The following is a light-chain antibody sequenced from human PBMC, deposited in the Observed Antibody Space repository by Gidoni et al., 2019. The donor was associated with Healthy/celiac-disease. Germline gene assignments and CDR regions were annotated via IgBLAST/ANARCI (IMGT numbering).Light chain of an antibody. CDR2: AAS. CDR1: QSISSS. Sequence: DIQMTQSPSSLSASVGDRVTITCRASQSISSSFNWYQQKPGKAPKLLIYAASSLQSGVPSRFSGSRSVTDFTLTISSLQPEDFATYYCQQSYSTLTWTFGQGTKVEIK. V-gene: IGKV1-39*01. J-gene: IGKJ1*01. CDR3: QQSYSTLTWT.